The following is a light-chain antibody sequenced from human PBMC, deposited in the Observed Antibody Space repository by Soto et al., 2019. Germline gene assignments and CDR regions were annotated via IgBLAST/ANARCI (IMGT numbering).Light chain of an antibody. CDR1: QSISRS. J-gene: IGKJ3*01. CDR3: QQYQSYFLT. Sequence: DIQMTQSPSTLSASVGDRVTITCRASQSISRSLAWYQQKSGKAPKLLIYDASSLESGVPSRFRGSGFGTEFPLPIRGPQPDDFATYYCQQYQSYFLTFGPGTTVDMK. CDR2: DAS. V-gene: IGKV1-5*01.